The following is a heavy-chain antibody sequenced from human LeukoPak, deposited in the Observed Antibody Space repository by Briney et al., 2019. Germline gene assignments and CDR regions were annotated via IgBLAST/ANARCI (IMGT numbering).Heavy chain of an antibody. V-gene: IGHV3-74*01. CDR2: INSDGSST. D-gene: IGHD6-13*01. J-gene: IGHJ3*02. CDR3: ASLIAAAGSGAFDI. Sequence: PGGSLRLSCAASGFTFSSYWMHWVRQAPGKGLVWVSRINSDGSSTSYADSVKGRFTISRDNSKNTLYLQMNSLRAEDTAVYYCASLIAAAGSGAFDIWGQGTMVTVSS. CDR1: GFTFSSYW.